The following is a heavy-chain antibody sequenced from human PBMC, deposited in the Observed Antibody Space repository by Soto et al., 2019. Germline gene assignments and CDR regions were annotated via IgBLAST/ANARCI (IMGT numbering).Heavy chain of an antibody. CDR3: ARDRYSSGWYDLDY. J-gene: IGHJ4*02. CDR1: GFTFSNYG. D-gene: IGHD6-19*01. CDR2: IWYDGSNK. V-gene: IGHV3-33*01. Sequence: QVQLVESGGGVVQPGRSLRLSCAASGFTFSNYGMHWVRQAPGKGLEWVAIIWYDGSNKYYADSVKGRFTISRDNSENTLYLQMNSLRAEDKAVYYCARDRYSSGWYDLDYWGQGTLVTVSS.